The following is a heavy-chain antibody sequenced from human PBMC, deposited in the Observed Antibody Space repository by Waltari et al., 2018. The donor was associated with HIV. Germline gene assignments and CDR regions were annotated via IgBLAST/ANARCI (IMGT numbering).Heavy chain of an antibody. J-gene: IGHJ4*02. CDR1: GFTFGDYA. Sequence: EVQLVESGVGLVQPGRSLRLSCTAPGFTFGDYALCWFRPAPGKGLEWVGFIRSKAYGGTTEYAASVKGRFTISRDDSKSIAYLQMNSLKTEDTAVYYCTRDHVDCSGGSCFDYWGQGTLVTVSS. D-gene: IGHD2-15*01. CDR3: TRDHVDCSGGSCFDY. CDR2: IRSKAYGGTT. V-gene: IGHV3-49*03.